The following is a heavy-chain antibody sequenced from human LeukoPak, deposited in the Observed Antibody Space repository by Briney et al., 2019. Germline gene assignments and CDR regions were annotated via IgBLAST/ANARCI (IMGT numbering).Heavy chain of an antibody. V-gene: IGHV3-53*01. J-gene: IGHJ4*02. CDR3: ARSGTAAGLIDY. D-gene: IGHD6-13*01. CDR1: GFTVSSNY. Sequence: GGSLRLSCAASGFTVSSNYMSWVRPAPGKGLEWVSVIYSGGSTYYADSVKGRFTISRDNSKNTLYLQMNSLRAEDTAVYYCARSGTAAGLIDYWGQGTLVTVSS. CDR2: IYSGGST.